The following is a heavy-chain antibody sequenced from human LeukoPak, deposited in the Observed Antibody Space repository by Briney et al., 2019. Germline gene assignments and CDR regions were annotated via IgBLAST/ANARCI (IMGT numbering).Heavy chain of an antibody. D-gene: IGHD1-26*01. CDR3: TRPKDSGSHLFLFDY. J-gene: IGHJ4*02. CDR2: INPSDGST. V-gene: IGHV1-46*01. Sequence: ASVKVSCKASGYTFTSYYMHWVRQAPGQGLEWMGIINPSDGSTNYAQKSQGRVTMTRDRSRSTVYLELSSLRSEDTAVYYCTRPKDSGSHLFLFDYWGQGTLVTVSS. CDR1: GYTFTSYY.